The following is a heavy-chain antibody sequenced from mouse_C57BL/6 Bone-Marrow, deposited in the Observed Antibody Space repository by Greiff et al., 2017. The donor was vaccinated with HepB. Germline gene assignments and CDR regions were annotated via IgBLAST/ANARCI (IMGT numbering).Heavy chain of an antibody. CDR2: ISSGGSYT. J-gene: IGHJ4*01. Sequence: DVQLQESGGDLVKPGGSLKLSCAASGFTFSSYGMSWVRQTPDKRLEWVATISSGGSYTYYPDSVKGRFTISRDNAKNTLYLQMSSLKSEDTAMYYCARGIYYDYDRGYYAMDYWGQGTSVTVSS. CDR1: GFTFSSYG. CDR3: ARGIYYDYDRGYYAMDY. D-gene: IGHD2-4*01. V-gene: IGHV5-6*01.